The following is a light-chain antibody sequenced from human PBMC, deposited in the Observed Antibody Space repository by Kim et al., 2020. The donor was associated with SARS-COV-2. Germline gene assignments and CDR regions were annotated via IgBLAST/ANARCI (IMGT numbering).Light chain of an antibody. Sequence: VAPGQTASVTCSGDKLGDKYACWYQQKPGQSPVLVIYQDSKRPSGIPERFSGSNSGNTATLTISGTQAMDEADYYCQAWDSSTAVFGGGTQLTVL. CDR3: QAWDSSTAV. J-gene: IGLJ3*02. CDR1: KLGDKY. CDR2: QDS. V-gene: IGLV3-1*01.